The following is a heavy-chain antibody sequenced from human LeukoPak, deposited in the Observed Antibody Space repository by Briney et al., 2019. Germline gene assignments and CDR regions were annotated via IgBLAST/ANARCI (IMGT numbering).Heavy chain of an antibody. CDR2: MNPNSGNT. CDR3: ARVYTSYDSSGYYRYDDY. V-gene: IGHV1-8*03. D-gene: IGHD3-22*01. CDR1: GYTFTGYY. J-gene: IGHJ4*02. Sequence: ASVKVSCKASGYTFTGYYMHWVRQAPGQGLEWMGWMNPNSGNTGYAQKFQGRVTITRNTSISTAYMELSSLRSEDTAVYYCARVYTSYDSSGYYRYDDYWGQGTLVTVSS.